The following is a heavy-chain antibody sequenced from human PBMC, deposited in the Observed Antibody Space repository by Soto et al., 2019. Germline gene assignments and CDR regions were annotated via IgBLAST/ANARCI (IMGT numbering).Heavy chain of an antibody. J-gene: IGHJ4*02. CDR2: ISHTGGTT. V-gene: IGHV3-23*01. D-gene: IGHD1-26*01. CDR1: GFTFSNYA. CDR3: AKAVGRMYFDY. Sequence: GGSLRLSCATSGFTFSNYAMTWVRQAPGKGLEWVSAISHTGGTTYYADSVKGRFSISRDNSKNTLYLRMNSLRAEDTAVYYCAKAVGRMYFDYWGQGTLVTVSS.